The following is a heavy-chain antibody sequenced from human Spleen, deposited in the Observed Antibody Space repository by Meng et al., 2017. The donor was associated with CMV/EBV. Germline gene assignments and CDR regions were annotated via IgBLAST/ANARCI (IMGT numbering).Heavy chain of an antibody. CDR2: IRYDGSNK. CDR1: GFTFSSYG. CDR3: AKDKHCSSTSCYTRGYGMDV. V-gene: IGHV3-30*02. Sequence: GESLKISCAASGFTFSSYGMHWVRQAPGKGLEWVAFIRYDGSNKYYADSVKGRFTISRDNSKNTLYLQMNSLRAEDTAVYYCAKDKHCSSTSCYTRGYGMDVWGQGTTVTVSS. D-gene: IGHD2-2*02. J-gene: IGHJ6*02.